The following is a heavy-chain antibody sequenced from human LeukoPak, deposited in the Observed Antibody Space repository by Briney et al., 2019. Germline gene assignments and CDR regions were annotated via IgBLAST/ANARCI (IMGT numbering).Heavy chain of an antibody. CDR3: ARDRVDYYGSGSLGGDLDI. V-gene: IGHV1-69*05. Sequence: SVKVSCTASGGTFSSYAISWVRRAPGQGLEWMGGIIPIFGIANYAQKFQGRVTITTDESTSTAYMELSSLRSEDTAVYYCARDRVDYYGSGSLGGDLDIWGQGTMVTVSS. CDR1: GGTFSSYA. J-gene: IGHJ3*02. D-gene: IGHD3-10*01. CDR2: IIPIFGIA.